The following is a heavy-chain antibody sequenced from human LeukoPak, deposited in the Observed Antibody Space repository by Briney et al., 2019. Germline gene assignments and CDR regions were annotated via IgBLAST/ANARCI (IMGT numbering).Heavy chain of an antibody. J-gene: IGHJ4*02. CDR3: ARIRQDYYDSSGFNFDY. CDR1: GGSISSYY. V-gene: IGHV4-4*07. D-gene: IGHD3-22*01. CDR2: IYTSGSS. Sequence: SETLSLTCTVSGGSISSYYWSWIRQPAGKGLQWIGRIYTSGSSNYNPSLRSRVTMSVDTSKDQFSLKLNSVTAADTAVYYCARIRQDYYDSSGFNFDYWGQGTLVTVSS.